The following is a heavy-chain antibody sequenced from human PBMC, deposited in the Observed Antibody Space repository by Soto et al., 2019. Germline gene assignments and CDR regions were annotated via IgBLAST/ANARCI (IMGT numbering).Heavy chain of an antibody. CDR1: GFSFSSYA. D-gene: IGHD1-26*01. CDR2: ISGSGSPT. J-gene: IGHJ6*02. V-gene: IGHV3-23*01. Sequence: EVQLLESGGGLGQPGGSLRLSCAASGFSFSSYAMTWVRQAPGRGLEWVSAISGSGSPTYYADSVKGRFTISRDNSTTTRCLQIHSLRADDTAVYYCARVMSGGTYNSYYGMVVWGQVTTVTVSS. CDR3: ARVMSGGTYNSYYGMVV.